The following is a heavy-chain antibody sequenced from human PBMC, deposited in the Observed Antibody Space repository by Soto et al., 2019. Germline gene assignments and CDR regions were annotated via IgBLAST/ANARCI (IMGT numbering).Heavy chain of an antibody. CDR2: IYYSGST. J-gene: IGHJ6*02. V-gene: IGHV4-59*01. D-gene: IGHD6-13*01. CDR1: GVTISSYY. Sequence: SETLSLTCPVSGVTISSYYWSWIRQPPGKGLEWIGYIYYSGSTNYNPSLKSRVTISVDTSKNQFSLNLSPVIAADTAVYYCARESAAAGTSYYYYAMDAWGQGTTVTVSS. CDR3: ARESAAAGTSYYYYAMDA.